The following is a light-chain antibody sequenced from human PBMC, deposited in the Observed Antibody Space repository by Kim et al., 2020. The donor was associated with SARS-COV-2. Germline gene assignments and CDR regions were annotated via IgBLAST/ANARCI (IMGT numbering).Light chain of an antibody. CDR1: NIETKN. J-gene: IGLJ3*02. V-gene: IGLV3-21*03. CDR3: QVCAGTDDHPV. Sequence: APVKTARIVGGGDNIETKNVHWSQQRPGQAPVLVVRFNDDRPSGIPGRFSGSNSGNTATLTIASVEAGDEADYFCQVCAGTDDHPVFGGGTQLTVL. CDR2: FND.